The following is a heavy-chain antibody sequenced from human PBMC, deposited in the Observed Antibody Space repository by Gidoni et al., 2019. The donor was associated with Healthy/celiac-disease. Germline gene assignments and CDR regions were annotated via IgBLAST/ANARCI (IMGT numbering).Heavy chain of an antibody. Sequence: QLQLQASAPGLVTPSETPSLTCTVSGGSISSCTYYWGLIRQPPGKGLEWIVSIYYSGSTYYNPSLKSRVTISVDTSKNQFSLKLSSVTAADTAVYYCARHPPSRYYDSSGYYDYWGQGTLVTVSS. CDR1: GGSISSCTYY. J-gene: IGHJ4*02. CDR3: ARHPPSRYYDSSGYYDY. V-gene: IGHV4-39*01. D-gene: IGHD3-22*01. CDR2: IYYSGST.